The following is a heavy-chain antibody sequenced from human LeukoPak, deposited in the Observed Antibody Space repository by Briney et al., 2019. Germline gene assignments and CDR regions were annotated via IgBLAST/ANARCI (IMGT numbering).Heavy chain of an antibody. Sequence: SETLSLTCAVYGGSFSGYYWSWIRQPPGKGLEWIGEINHSGSTNYNPSLKSRVSISVDTSKNQFSLRLNSVTAADTAVYYCARKRIYSYGRHTGVAVTGSFDSWGQGTLVTVSS. CDR3: ARKRIYSYGRHTGVAVTGSFDS. CDR2: INHSGST. D-gene: IGHD5-18*01. V-gene: IGHV4-34*01. CDR1: GGSFSGYY. J-gene: IGHJ4*02.